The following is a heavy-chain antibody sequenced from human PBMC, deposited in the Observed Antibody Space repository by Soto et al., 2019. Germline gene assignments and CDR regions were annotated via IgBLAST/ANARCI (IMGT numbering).Heavy chain of an antibody. CDR3: ARYSREAVAGYTLDN. Sequence: ETLSLTGPVSGISISSNYWTWIRQPPGKGLEWIGYVYNSGSTNYNPSLKSRVTISEDTSKSQFSLKVNSMTAADTAVYYCARYSREAVAGYTLDNWGQGILVTVSS. D-gene: IGHD6-13*01. CDR1: GISISSNY. J-gene: IGHJ4*02. V-gene: IGHV4-59*01. CDR2: VYNSGST.